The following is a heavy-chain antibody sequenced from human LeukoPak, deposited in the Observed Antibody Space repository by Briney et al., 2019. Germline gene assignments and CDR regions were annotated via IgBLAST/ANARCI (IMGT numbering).Heavy chain of an antibody. CDR2: INHSGST. V-gene: IGHV4-34*01. J-gene: IGHJ4*02. D-gene: IGHD3-22*01. CDR1: GGSFSGYY. Sequence: SETLSLTCAVYGGSFSGYYWSWIRQPPGKGLEWIGEINHSGSTNYNPSLKSRVTISVDTSKNQFSLKLSSVTAADTAVYYCARGLWYYYDSSGYYYAPRLDYWGQGTLVTVSP. CDR3: ARGLWYYYDSSGYYYAPRLDY.